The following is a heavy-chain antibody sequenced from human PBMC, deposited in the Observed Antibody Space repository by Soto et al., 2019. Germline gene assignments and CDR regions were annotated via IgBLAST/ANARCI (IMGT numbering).Heavy chain of an antibody. J-gene: IGHJ6*02. Sequence: QVQLQESGPGLVKPSETLSLTCTVSGGSVSSGSYYWSWIRQPPGKGLEWIGYIYYSGSTNYNPSLKSRVTISVDTSKNLFSLKLSSVIAADTAVYYCARLFFSGSDYYYYNMDVWGQGTTVTVSS. D-gene: IGHD3-22*01. CDR3: ARLFFSGSDYYYYNMDV. CDR1: GGSVSSGSYY. CDR2: IYYSGST. V-gene: IGHV4-61*01.